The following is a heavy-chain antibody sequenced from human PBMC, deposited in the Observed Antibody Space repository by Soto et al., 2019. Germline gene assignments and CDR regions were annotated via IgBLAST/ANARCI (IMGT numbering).Heavy chain of an antibody. Sequence: SETLSLTCTVSGGSISSSSYYWGWIRQPPGKGLEWIGSIYYSGSTYYNPSLKSRVTISVDTSKNQFSLKLSSVAAADTAVYYCARRYGMTTVNYFDYWGQGTLVTVSS. CDR1: GGSISSSSYY. CDR3: ARRYGMTTVNYFDY. D-gene: IGHD4-17*01. V-gene: IGHV4-39*01. CDR2: IYYSGST. J-gene: IGHJ4*02.